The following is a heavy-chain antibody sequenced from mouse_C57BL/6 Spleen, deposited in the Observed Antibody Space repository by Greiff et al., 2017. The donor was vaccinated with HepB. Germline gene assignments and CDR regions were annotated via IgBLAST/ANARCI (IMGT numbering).Heavy chain of an antibody. J-gene: IGHJ4*01. V-gene: IGHV2-5*01. CDR3: AKNPSKDYAMDY. CDR2: IWRGGST. CDR1: GFSLTSYG. Sequence: VKLQESGPGLVQPSQSLSITCTVSGFSLTSYGVHWVRQSPGKGLEWLGVIWRGGSTDYNAAFMSRLSITKDNSKSQVFFKMNSLQADDTAIYYCAKNPSKDYAMDYWGQGTSVTVSS. D-gene: IGHD6-1*01.